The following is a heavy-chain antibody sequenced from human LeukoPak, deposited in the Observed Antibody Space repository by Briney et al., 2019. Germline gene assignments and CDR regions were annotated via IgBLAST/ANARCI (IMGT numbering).Heavy chain of an antibody. J-gene: IGHJ4*02. V-gene: IGHV3-21*01. CDR1: GFTFRGYP. Sequence: PGGSLRLSCVVSGFTFRGYPMTWVRQAPGKGLEWVSSISRDSSDIYYADSMKGRLTISRDNAKNSVFLQMNSLRAGDTAVYYCARGGASTWEFDYWGQGTLVTVSS. D-gene: IGHD6-13*01. CDR2: ISRDSSDI. CDR3: ARGGASTWEFDY.